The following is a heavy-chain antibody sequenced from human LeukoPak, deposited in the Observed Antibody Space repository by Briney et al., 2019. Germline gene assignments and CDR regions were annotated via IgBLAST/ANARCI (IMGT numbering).Heavy chain of an antibody. D-gene: IGHD3-10*01. CDR3: ARDLGLRYGSGAYRFDP. CDR2: IWYDGSHQ. J-gene: IGHJ5*02. V-gene: IGHV3-33*08. Sequence: GGSLRLSCAAYGFSFSTYGMHWVRQAPGKRLESVAVIWYDGSHQYYADSVKGRFTISRDMSNNTLYLQMNNLRVDDTALYYCARDLGLRYGSGAYRFDPWAREPRSSSPQ. CDR1: GFSFSTYG.